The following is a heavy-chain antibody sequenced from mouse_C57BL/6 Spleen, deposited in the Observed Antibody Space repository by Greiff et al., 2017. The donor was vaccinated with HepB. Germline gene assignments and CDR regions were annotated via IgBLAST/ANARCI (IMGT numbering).Heavy chain of an antibody. CDR3: ARPGRVTTYFDV. D-gene: IGHD2-5*01. Sequence: EVKLMESGGGLVKPGGSLKLSCAASGFTFSDYGMHWVRQAPEKGLEWVAYISSGSSTIYYADTVKGRYTISRDNAKNTLFLQMTSLRSEDTAMYYCARPGRVTTYFDVWGTGTTVTVSS. CDR2: ISSGSSTI. J-gene: IGHJ1*03. CDR1: GFTFSDYG. V-gene: IGHV5-17*01.